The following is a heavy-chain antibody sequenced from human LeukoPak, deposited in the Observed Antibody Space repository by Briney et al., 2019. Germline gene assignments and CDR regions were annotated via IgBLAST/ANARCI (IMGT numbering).Heavy chain of an antibody. J-gene: IGHJ6*02. CDR3: ARIGYYGSGTYGMDV. CDR1: GGSISSGGYY. V-gene: IGHV4-31*03. Sequence: SETLSLTCTVSGGSISSGGYYWSWIRQHPGKGLEWIGYIYYSGSTSYNPSLKSRVTISVDTSKNQFSLKLSSVTAADTAVYYCARIGYYGSGTYGMDVWGQGTTVTVSS. CDR2: IYYSGST. D-gene: IGHD3-10*01.